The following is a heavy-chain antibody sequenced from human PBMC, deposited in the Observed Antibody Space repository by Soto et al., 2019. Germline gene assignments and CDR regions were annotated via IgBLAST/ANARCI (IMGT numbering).Heavy chain of an antibody. D-gene: IGHD6-6*01. CDR3: ASRSGQLPYYFDY. CDR2: ISASKGNT. J-gene: IGHJ4*02. CDR1: GFTSTNYG. V-gene: IGHV1-18*03. Sequence: ASVKVSCKASGFTSTNYGITWVRQAPGQGLEWMGWISASKGNTNYAQKFQGRVTMTTDTSTSTTYMELRSLRSDDMAVYYCASRSGQLPYYFDYWGQGTQVTVSS.